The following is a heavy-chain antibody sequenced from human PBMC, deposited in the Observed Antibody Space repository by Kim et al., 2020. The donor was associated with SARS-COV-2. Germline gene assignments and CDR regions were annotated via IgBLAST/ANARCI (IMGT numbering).Heavy chain of an antibody. Sequence: GGSLRLSCAASGFTFSGSAMHWDRQASGKGLEWVGRIRSKANSYATAYAASVKGRFTISRDVTKNTAYLQMNSQKTEDTAVYYCTSQKLLWFGEFFYYYGIDVWGQGTTVTVSS. CDR3: TSQKLLWFGEFFYYYGIDV. D-gene: IGHD3-10*01. CDR1: GFTFSGSA. CDR2: IRSKANSYAT. J-gene: IGHJ6*02. V-gene: IGHV3-73*01.